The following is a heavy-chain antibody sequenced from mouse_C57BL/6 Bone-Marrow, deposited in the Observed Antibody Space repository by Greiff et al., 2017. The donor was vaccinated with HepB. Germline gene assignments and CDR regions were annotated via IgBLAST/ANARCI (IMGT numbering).Heavy chain of an antibody. J-gene: IGHJ1*03. CDR3: AREGRLPVFHWYFDV. Sequence: QVQLKQSGAELVRPGASVKLSCKASGYTFTDYYINWVKQRPGQGLEWIARIYPGSGNTYYNEKFKGKATLTAEKSSSTAYMQLSSLTSEDSAVYFCAREGRLPVFHWYFDVWGTGTTVTVSS. CDR1: GYTFTDYY. D-gene: IGHD2-2*01. CDR2: IYPGSGNT. V-gene: IGHV1-76*01.